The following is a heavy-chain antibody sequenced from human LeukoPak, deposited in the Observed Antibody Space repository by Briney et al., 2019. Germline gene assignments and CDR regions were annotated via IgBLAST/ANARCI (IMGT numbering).Heavy chain of an antibody. J-gene: IGHJ3*02. V-gene: IGHV3-21*01. Sequence: PGGSLRLSCAASGFTFRSYSMNWVRQAPGKGLEWVSSISSSSSYIYYADSVKGRFTISRDNAKNSLYLQMNSLRAEDTAVYYCARAHKYSSGPRPLDAFDIWGQGTMVTVSS. CDR2: ISSSSSYI. CDR1: GFTFRSYS. CDR3: ARAHKYSSGPRPLDAFDI. D-gene: IGHD6-19*01.